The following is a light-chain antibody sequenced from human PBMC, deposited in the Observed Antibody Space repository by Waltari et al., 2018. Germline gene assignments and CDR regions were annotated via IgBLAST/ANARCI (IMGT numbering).Light chain of an antibody. CDR3: FSYTSFNTRV. V-gene: IGLV2-14*03. CDR1: SSDVGRYNF. J-gene: IGLJ1*01. Sequence: QSALTQPASVSGSPGQSITISCTGTSSDVGRYNFVSWFQQPPGNAPKLVIHDVSDRPSGVSGRFSVSKSGNTASLTISGLQAEDEADYYCFSYTSFNTRVFGTGTKVTVL. CDR2: DVS.